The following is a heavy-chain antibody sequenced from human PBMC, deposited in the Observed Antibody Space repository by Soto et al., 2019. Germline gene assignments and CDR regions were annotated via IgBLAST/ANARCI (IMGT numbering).Heavy chain of an antibody. D-gene: IGHD3-10*01. CDR3: ARGRLLAHNWFDP. Sequence: GASVKVSCKASGYTFTSYAMHWVRQAPGQRLEWMGWINAGNGNTKYSQKFQGRVTITRDTSASTAYMELSSLRSEDTAVYYCARGRLLAHNWFDPWGQGTLVTVSS. CDR2: INAGNGNT. CDR1: GYTFTSYA. V-gene: IGHV1-3*01. J-gene: IGHJ5*02.